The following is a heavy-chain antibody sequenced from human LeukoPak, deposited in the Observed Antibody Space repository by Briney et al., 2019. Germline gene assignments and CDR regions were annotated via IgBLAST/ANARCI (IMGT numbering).Heavy chain of an antibody. CDR1: GGSISSYY. Sequence: PSETLSLTCTVSGGSISSYYWSWIRQPPGKGLEWIGYIYYSGSTNYNPSLKSRVTISVDTSKNQFSLKLSSVTAADTAVYYCARRPATYKFDYWGQGTLVTVSS. CDR3: ARRPATYKFDY. CDR2: IYYSGST. V-gene: IGHV4-59*08. J-gene: IGHJ4*02. D-gene: IGHD5-12*01.